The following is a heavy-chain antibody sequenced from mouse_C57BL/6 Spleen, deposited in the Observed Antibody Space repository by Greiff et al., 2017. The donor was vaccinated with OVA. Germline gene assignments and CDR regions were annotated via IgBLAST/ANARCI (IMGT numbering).Heavy chain of an antibody. CDR3: ASIYYYGSSPAWFAY. Sequence: EVQLQQSGAELVKPGASVKLSCTASGFNIKDYYMHWVKQRTEQGLEWIGRIDPEDGETKYAPKFQGKATLTAATSSNTAYLQLSSLPSEDTAVYYCASIYYYGSSPAWFAYWGQGTLVTVSA. CDR1: GFNIKDYY. V-gene: IGHV14-2*01. CDR2: IDPEDGET. J-gene: IGHJ3*01. D-gene: IGHD1-1*01.